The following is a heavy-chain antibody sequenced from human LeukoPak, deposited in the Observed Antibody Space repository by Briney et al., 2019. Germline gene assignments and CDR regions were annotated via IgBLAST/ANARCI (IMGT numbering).Heavy chain of an antibody. CDR3: ARGGEVGRNDY. Sequence: GASVKVSCRASGFSFTTYGFAWVRQAPGQGLEWMGWISAQNGKTNYGPKLQDRVTMTTDTSTSTAYMELRSLRSDDTAVYYCARGGEVGRNDYWGQGTLVTVSS. CDR1: GFSFTTYG. V-gene: IGHV1-18*04. D-gene: IGHD1-26*01. J-gene: IGHJ4*02. CDR2: ISAQNGKT.